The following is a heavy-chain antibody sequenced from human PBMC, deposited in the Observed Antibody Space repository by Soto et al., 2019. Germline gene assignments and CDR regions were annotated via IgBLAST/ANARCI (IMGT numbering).Heavy chain of an antibody. V-gene: IGHV1-3*01. J-gene: IGHJ4*02. D-gene: IGHD3-3*01. CDR1: GYTFTSYA. CDR3: ATSPTIFGVVIIH. CDR2: INAGNGNT. Sequence: EASVKVSCKASGYTFTSYAMHWVRQAPGQRLEWMGWINAGNGNTKYSQKFQGRVTITRDTSASTAYMELSSLRSEDTAVYYCATSPTIFGVVIIHWGQGTLVTVSS.